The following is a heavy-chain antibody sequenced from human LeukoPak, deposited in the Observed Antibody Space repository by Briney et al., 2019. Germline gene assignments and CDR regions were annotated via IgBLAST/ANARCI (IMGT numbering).Heavy chain of an antibody. CDR3: AKVRRDGSEGFDY. CDR2: INPNTGGT. CDR1: GYTFTGHY. Sequence: GASVKVSCKASGYTFTGHYMHWVRQAPGQGLEWMGRINPNTGGTNYAQKFQGRVTMTRDTSISTAYMELSRLRSDDTAVYYCAKVRRDGSEGFDYWGQGTLVTVSS. V-gene: IGHV1-2*06. J-gene: IGHJ4*02. D-gene: IGHD3-10*01.